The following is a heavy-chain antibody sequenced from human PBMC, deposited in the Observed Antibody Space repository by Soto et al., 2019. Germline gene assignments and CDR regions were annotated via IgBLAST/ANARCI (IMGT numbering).Heavy chain of an antibody. V-gene: IGHV3-33*01. D-gene: IGHD6-13*01. CDR2: IWYDGSNK. Sequence: GGSLRLPCAASGFTFSSYGMHWVRQAPGKGLEWVAVIWYDGSNKYYADSVKGRFTISRDNSKNTLYLQMNSLRAEDTAVYYCAREGYSSWHYYYGMDVWGQGTTVTVSS. J-gene: IGHJ6*02. CDR3: AREGYSSWHYYYGMDV. CDR1: GFTFSSYG.